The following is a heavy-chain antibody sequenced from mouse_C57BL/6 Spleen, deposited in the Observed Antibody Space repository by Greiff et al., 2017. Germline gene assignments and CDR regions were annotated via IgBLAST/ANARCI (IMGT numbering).Heavy chain of an antibody. J-gene: IGHJ1*03. CDR3: ARDYGSSWYFDV. V-gene: IGHV1-64*01. CDR2: IHPNSGST. CDR1: GYTFTSYW. Sequence: QVQLQQPGAELVKPGASVKLSCKASGYTFTSYWMHWVKQRPGQGLEWIGMIHPNSGSTNYNEKFKGKATLTVDKSSSTAYMQLSSLTSEDSAVYYCARDYGSSWYFDVWGTGTTVTVSS. D-gene: IGHD1-1*01.